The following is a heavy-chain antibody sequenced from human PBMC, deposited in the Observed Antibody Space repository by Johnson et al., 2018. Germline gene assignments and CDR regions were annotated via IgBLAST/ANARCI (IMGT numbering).Heavy chain of an antibody. D-gene: IGHD1-26*01. CDR3: AGAELGATISDAFDI. Sequence: QVQLQESGPGLVKPSETLSLPCTVAGGSISSYYWSWIRQPPGKGLEWIGDIYYSGSTNYNPSLKSRVTISVDTSKNQFSLNLSSVTAADTAVYCCAGAELGATISDAFDIWGQGTMVTVSP. CDR1: GGSISSYY. J-gene: IGHJ3*02. CDR2: IYYSGST. V-gene: IGHV4-59*01.